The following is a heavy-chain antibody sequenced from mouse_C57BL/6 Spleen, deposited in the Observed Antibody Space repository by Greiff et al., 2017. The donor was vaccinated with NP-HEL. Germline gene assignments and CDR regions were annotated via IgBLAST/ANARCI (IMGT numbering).Heavy chain of an antibody. D-gene: IGHD2-4*01. J-gene: IGHJ2*01. V-gene: IGHV1-76*01. Sequence: VQLQQSGAELVRPGASVKLSCKASGYTFTDYYINWVKQRPGQGLEWIARIYPGSGNTYYNEKFKGKATLTAEKSSSTAYMQLSSLTSEDSSVYFCAREDYDYDGYYFDYWGQGTTLTVSS. CDR2: IYPGSGNT. CDR3: AREDYDYDGYYFDY. CDR1: GYTFTDYY.